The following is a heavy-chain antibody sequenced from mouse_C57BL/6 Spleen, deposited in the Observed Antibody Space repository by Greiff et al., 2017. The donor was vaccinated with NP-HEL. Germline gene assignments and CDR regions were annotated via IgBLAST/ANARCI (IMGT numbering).Heavy chain of an antibody. CDR1: GYSITSGYY. CDR2: ISYDGSN. V-gene: IGHV3-6*01. Sequence: EVKLQESGPGLVKPSQSLSLTCSVTGYSITSGYYWNWIRQFPGNKLEWMGYISYDGSNNYNPSLKNRISITRDTSKNQFFLKLNSVTTEDTATYYCARAPHYYGSSYEGAMDYWGQGTSVTVSS. J-gene: IGHJ4*01. CDR3: ARAPHYYGSSYEGAMDY. D-gene: IGHD1-1*01.